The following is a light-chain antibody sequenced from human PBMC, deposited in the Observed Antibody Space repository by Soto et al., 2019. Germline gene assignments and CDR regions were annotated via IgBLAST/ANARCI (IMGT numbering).Light chain of an antibody. CDR3: YQSGT. CDR2: RAS. CDR1: QSVSGNY. Sequence: EIVLTQSPGTLSLSPGERATLSCRASQSVSGNYLAWYQHRPGQAPRLLIYRASNRAVGIPDRFSGSGSGTDFALTISRLEPEAFAVYNCYQSGTFGQGTKVDIK. J-gene: IGKJ1*01. V-gene: IGKV3-20*01.